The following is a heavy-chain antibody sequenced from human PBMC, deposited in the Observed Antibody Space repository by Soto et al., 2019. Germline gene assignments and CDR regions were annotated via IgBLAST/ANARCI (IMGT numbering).Heavy chain of an antibody. V-gene: IGHV2-5*02. Sequence: QITLKESGPTLMKPTQTRTLTCTSSGFSLSTSGVGVGWIRQPPGEALEWLALSYWDDAKEYSPSLKNRRTITKDISKNQVLLTMTNMGPMDTGTYYCARKGPEDWPLDYWGQGTLVTVSS. J-gene: IGHJ4*02. CDR3: ARKGPEDWPLDY. D-gene: IGHD3-9*01. CDR2: SYWDDAK. CDR1: GFSLSTSGVG.